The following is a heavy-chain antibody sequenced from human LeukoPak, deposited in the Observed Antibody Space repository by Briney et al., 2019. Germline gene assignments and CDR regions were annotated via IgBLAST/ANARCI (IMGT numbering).Heavy chain of an antibody. CDR1: GFTFRNHI. Sequence: GGSLRLSCAASGFTFRNHIISWIRQAPGKGLEWVANMREDGSEKFYVDSVKGRFTISRDNSKNTLYLQMNSLRAEDPAVYYCAKAMMYCSGGSCPNWFDPWGQGTLVTVSS. CDR3: AKAMMYCSGGSCPNWFDP. J-gene: IGHJ5*02. V-gene: IGHV3-7*03. CDR2: MREDGSEK. D-gene: IGHD2-15*01.